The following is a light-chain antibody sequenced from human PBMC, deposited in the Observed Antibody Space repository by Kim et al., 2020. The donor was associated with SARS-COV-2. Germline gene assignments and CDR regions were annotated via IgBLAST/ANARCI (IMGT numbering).Light chain of an antibody. J-gene: IGKJ1*01. CDR3: QQYSTYPWT. V-gene: IGKV1-8*01. CDR2: DAS. Sequence: ASTGDRVTITCRASQDISSYLAWYQQKPGKAPRLLIYDASTLQNGVPSKFSGSGSGTEFILTINWLQSEDFATYYCQQYSTYPWTFGQGTKVDIK. CDR1: QDISSY.